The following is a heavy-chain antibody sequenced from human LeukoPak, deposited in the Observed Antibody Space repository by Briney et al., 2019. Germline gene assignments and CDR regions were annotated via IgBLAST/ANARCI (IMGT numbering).Heavy chain of an antibody. CDR2: ISSSSSYI. CDR3: ARAFYYYDSSGGNS. Sequence: GGSLRLSCAASGFTFSSYSMNWVRQAPGKGLEWVSSISSSSSYIYYADSVKGRFTISRDNAKNSLHLQMNSLRAEDTAVYYCARAFYYYDSSGGNSWGQGTLVTVSS. J-gene: IGHJ4*02. D-gene: IGHD3-22*01. V-gene: IGHV3-21*01. CDR1: GFTFSSYS.